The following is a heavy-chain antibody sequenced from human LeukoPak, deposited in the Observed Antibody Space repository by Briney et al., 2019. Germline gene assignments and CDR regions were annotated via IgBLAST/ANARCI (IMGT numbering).Heavy chain of an antibody. CDR3: AVAGRETGQFDY. J-gene: IGHJ4*02. V-gene: IGHV1-18*01. CDR2: ISAYNGNT. D-gene: IGHD1-1*01. Sequence: ASVKVSCKASGYTFTSYGISWVRQAPRQGLEWMGWISAYNGNTNYAQKLQGRVTMTTDTSTSTAYMELRSLRSDDTAVYYCAVAGRETGQFDYWGQGTLVTVSS. CDR1: GYTFTSYG.